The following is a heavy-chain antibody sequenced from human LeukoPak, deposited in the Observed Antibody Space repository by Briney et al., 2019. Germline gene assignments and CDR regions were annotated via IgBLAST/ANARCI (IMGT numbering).Heavy chain of an antibody. Sequence: GASVKVSCKASGGTFSSYAISWVRQAPGQGLEWMGGIIPIFGTANYAQKFQGRVTITADESTSTAYMELSSLRSEDTAVYYCARDQGARTASNWFDPWGQGTLVTVSS. CDR3: ARDQGARTASNWFDP. CDR1: GGTFSSYA. J-gene: IGHJ5*02. V-gene: IGHV1-69*13. CDR2: IIPIFGTA. D-gene: IGHD2-21*02.